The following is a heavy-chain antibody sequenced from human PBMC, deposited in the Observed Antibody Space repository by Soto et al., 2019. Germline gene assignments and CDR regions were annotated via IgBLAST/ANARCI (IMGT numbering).Heavy chain of an antibody. CDR3: ARESEDLTSNFDN. V-gene: IGHV3-21*06. CDR1: GFRFNISG. CDR2: ICNDSNNI. J-gene: IGHJ4*02. Sequence: GSLRLSCAASGFRFNISGIPVSFQAPVKGLGWVAAICNDSNNIYYGDSMKGRFTISRDNAKNSLYLEMNSLRAEDTAVYYCARESEDLTSNFDNWGQGTLGTISS.